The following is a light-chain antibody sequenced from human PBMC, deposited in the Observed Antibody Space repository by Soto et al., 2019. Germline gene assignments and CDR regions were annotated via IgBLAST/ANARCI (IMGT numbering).Light chain of an antibody. CDR2: GAS. J-gene: IGKJ2*01. V-gene: IGKV3D-15*01. Sequence: EIVMTQSPATLSVSQGERATLSCRASQTVSTKVAWYQQKPGQAPRLLIYGASTRATGIPARLSGSGSGTEFTLTISSLQSEDFAVYYCQQYDYWPPYTFGQGTKVDIK. CDR1: QTVSTK. CDR3: QQYDYWPPYT.